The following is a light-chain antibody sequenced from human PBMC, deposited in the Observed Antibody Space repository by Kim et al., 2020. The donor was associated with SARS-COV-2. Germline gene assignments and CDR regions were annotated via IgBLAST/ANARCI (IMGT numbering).Light chain of an antibody. V-gene: IGKV1-5*03. Sequence: DIQMTQSPSTLSASVGDRVTITCRASQSIGTWLAWYQQKPGKAPKLLMYQASSIESGVPSRFSGSGSGTEFTLTISSLQPDDFATYYCQQYDTYWTFGQGTKVDIK. CDR3: QQYDTYWT. CDR1: QSIGTW. CDR2: QAS. J-gene: IGKJ1*01.